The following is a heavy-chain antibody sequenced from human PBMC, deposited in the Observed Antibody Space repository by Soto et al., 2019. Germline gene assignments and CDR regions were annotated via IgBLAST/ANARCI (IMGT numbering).Heavy chain of an antibody. J-gene: IGHJ4*02. CDR1: GGSFSGYY. CDR2: INHSGST. CDR3: ASPSGWYMGGY. Sequence: SETLSLTCAVYGGSFSGYYWSWIRQLPGKGLEWIGEINHSGSTNYNPSLKSRVTISVDTSKCQFSLKLSSVTAADTAVYYCASPSGWYMGGYWGKGTLVTVSS. V-gene: IGHV4-34*01. D-gene: IGHD6-19*01.